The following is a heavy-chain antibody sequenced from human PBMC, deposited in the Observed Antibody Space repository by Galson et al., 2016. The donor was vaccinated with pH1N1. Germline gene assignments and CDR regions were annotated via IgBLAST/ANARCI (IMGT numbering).Heavy chain of an antibody. CDR1: GVIFMSYG. CDR3: ARGNNYHSNDAFHI. CDR2: IIAVFGTV. D-gene: IGHD1-1*01. J-gene: IGHJ3*02. Sequence: SVKVSCKAPGVIFMSYGISWVRQAPGQGLEWVGGIIAVFGTVSYAQKFQGRVTITADKSTSTVYMEVTGLRSEDTALYYCARGNNYHSNDAFHIWGQGTMVIVSS. V-gene: IGHV1-69*06.